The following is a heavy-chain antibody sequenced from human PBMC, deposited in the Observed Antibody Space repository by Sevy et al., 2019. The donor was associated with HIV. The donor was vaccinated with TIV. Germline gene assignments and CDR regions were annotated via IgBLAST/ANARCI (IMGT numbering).Heavy chain of an antibody. V-gene: IGHV3-33*01. CDR2: IWYDGSTK. Sequence: GGSLRLSCAASGFLFSSYGINWVRQAPGKGLEWLAVIWYDGSTKYYAESVKGRFTTSRDNSNNTLYLQMNSLRAEDTAVYYCARERGYSYGYFDFWGQGTLVTVSS. D-gene: IGHD5-18*01. CDR1: GFLFSSYG. J-gene: IGHJ4*02. CDR3: ARERGYSYGYFDF.